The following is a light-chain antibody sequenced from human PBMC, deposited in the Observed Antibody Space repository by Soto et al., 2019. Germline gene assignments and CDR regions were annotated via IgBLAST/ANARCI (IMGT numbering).Light chain of an antibody. CDR1: QGISSY. CDR2: AAS. J-gene: IGKJ4*01. Sequence: GDSVTITCRASQGISSYLAWYQQKPGKAPKLLIYAASTLQSGVPSRFSGSGYGTDFNLTISSLQTEDFATYYCQQLNSYPVTFGGGTKVDIK. CDR3: QQLNSYPVT. V-gene: IGKV1-9*01.